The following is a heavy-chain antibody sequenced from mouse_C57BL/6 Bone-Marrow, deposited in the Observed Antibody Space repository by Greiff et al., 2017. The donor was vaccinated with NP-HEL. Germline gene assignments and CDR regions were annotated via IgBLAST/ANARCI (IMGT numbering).Heavy chain of an antibody. CDR2: IDPSDSYT. J-gene: IGHJ4*01. CDR3: ARRAFITTVVADYAMDY. Sequence: QVQLQQPGAELVKPGASVKLSCKASGYTFTSYWMQWVKQRPGQGLEWIGEIDPSDSYTNYNQKFKGKATLTVDPSSSTAYMQLSSLTSEDAAVYYCARRAFITTVVADYAMDYWGQGTSVTVSS. CDR1: GYTFTSYW. D-gene: IGHD1-1*01. V-gene: IGHV1-50*01.